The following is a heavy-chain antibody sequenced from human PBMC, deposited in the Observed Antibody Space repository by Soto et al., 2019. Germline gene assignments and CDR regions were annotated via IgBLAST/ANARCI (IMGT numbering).Heavy chain of an antibody. J-gene: IGHJ6*02. CDR2: ISYDGGDK. D-gene: IGHD2-2*01. CDR1: GCTFTSYG. CDR3: AKASGYFSSSTRSRLIDYYYGMHV. V-gene: IGHV3-30*18. Sequence: PRLPYGAPGCTFTSYGMHRGGQAPSKRLEWVAVISYDGGDKYYADSVKGRFTISRDNSKNTLYLQMNSLRAEDTAMYYCAKASGYFSSSTRSRLIDYYYGMHVWGQGTTLTCLL.